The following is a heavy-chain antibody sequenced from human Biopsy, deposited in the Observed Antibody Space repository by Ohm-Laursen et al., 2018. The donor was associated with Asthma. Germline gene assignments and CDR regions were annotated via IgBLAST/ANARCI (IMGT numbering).Heavy chain of an antibody. D-gene: IGHD1-14*01. CDR1: GFSLSSSGAN. CDR3: TRHNDY. V-gene: IGHV2-70*04. Sequence: PTQTLTLTSPFSGFSLSSSGANVNWIRQPPGKALEWLARIDWEEDKFYSSSLRTRLTISKGFSEDQVVLTMTNMSPVDTATYYCTRHNDYWGPGILVTVSS. CDR2: IDWEEDK. J-gene: IGHJ4*02.